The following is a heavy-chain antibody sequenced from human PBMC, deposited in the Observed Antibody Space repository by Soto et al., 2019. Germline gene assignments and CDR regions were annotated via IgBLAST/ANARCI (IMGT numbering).Heavy chain of an antibody. CDR2: IYYSGST. Sequence: NPSETLSLTCTVSGASINSITYYWGWIRQPPGKGLEWIGSIYYSGSTYYNPSLKSRVTISVDTSKNQFSLKLSSVTAADTAVYYCARQGGGTMRLYYFDFWGQGTLVTVSS. CDR1: GASINSITYY. D-gene: IGHD1-1*01. CDR3: ARQGGGTMRLYYFDF. V-gene: IGHV4-39*01. J-gene: IGHJ4*02.